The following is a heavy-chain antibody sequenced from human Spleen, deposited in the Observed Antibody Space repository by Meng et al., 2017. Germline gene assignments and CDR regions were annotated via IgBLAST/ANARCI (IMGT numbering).Heavy chain of an antibody. Sequence: GESLKISCAASGFTFSDYAMNWVRQAPGKGLEWVAGILSAGSNRYYADSVKGRFTISRDNSRNTLYLQMNSLRAEDTAVYSCASGACSGGTCSFDYWGQGTVVTVSS. CDR2: ILSAGSNR. CDR3: ASGACSGGTCSFDY. V-gene: IGHV3-30*01. CDR1: GFTFSDYA. J-gene: IGHJ4*02. D-gene: IGHD2-15*01.